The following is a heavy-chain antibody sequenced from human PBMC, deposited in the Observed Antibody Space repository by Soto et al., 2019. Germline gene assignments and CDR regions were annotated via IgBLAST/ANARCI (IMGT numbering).Heavy chain of an antibody. CDR3: ARVKGYSSCWDEDY. J-gene: IGHJ4*02. CDR2: INSDGSST. Sequence: EVQLVESGGGLVQPGGSLRLSCAASGFTFSSYWMHWVRQAPGKGLVWVSRINSDGSSTSYADSVKGRFTISRDNAKNTLYLQTNSLRAEDTAVYYCARVKGYSSCWDEDYWGQGTLVTVSS. D-gene: IGHD6-13*01. V-gene: IGHV3-74*01. CDR1: GFTFSSYW.